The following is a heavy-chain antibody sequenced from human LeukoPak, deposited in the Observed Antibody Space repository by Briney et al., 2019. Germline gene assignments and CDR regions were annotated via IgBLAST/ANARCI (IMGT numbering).Heavy chain of an antibody. CDR1: GGSFSGYY. D-gene: IGHD3-9*01. Sequence: SETLSLTCAVYGGSFSGYYWSWIRQPPGKGLEWIGEINHSGSINYNPSLKSRVTISVDTSKNQFSLKLSSVTAADTAVYYCAREGGYDILTGYYNWFDPWGQGTLVTVSS. CDR3: AREGGYDILTGYYNWFDP. V-gene: IGHV4-34*01. J-gene: IGHJ5*02. CDR2: INHSGSI.